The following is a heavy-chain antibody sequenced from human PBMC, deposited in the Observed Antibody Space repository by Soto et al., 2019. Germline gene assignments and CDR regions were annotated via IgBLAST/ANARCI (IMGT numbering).Heavy chain of an antibody. J-gene: IGHJ5*02. V-gene: IGHV4-31*03. CDR1: GGSISGAGYY. Sequence: PSETLSRTCSLAGGSISGAGYYWNWVRQYPWKGLEWIGYSYYNGSSDYNPSLKRRITMSVDMSKNQFSLKLSSVTAADTAFYYCAREIVDRRCSNWSDHWGQGTLVTVSS. CDR3: AREIVDRRCSNWSDH. D-gene: IGHD3-22*01. CDR2: SYYNGSS.